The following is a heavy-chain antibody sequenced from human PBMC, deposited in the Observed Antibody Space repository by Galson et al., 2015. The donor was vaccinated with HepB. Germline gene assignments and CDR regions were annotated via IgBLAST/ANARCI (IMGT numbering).Heavy chain of an antibody. CDR1: GGTFSSYA. J-gene: IGHJ5*02. Sequence: SVKVSCKASGGTFSSYAISWVRQAPGQGLEWMGGIIPIFGTANYAQKFQGRVTITADKSTSTAYMELSSLRSEDTAVYYCAREGQPNSSGYYPYGWFDPWGQGTLVTVSS. CDR3: AREGQPNSSGYYPYGWFDP. D-gene: IGHD3-22*01. V-gene: IGHV1-69*06. CDR2: IIPIFGTA.